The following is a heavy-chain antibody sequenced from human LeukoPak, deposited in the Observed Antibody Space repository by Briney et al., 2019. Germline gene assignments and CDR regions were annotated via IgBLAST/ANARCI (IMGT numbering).Heavy chain of an antibody. CDR2: IYRIGTT. CDR3: VIGVGWQPDY. CDR1: GDSVTGYF. Sequence: SETLSLTCTVFGDSVTGYFLNWVRQPPGKGLEWIGHIYRIGTTNYNPSLKSRLTISADTSKNQFSLQLRSVTAADTAVYYCVIGVGWQPDYWGQGALVTVSS. J-gene: IGHJ4*02. D-gene: IGHD2-15*01. V-gene: IGHV4-59*02.